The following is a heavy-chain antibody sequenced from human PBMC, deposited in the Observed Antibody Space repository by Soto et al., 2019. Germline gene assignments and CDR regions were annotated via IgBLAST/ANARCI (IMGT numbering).Heavy chain of an antibody. Sequence: GESLKISCKGSGYSFTSYWIGWVRQMPGKGLEWMGIIYPGDSDTRYSPSFQGQVTISADKSISTAYLQWSSLKASDTAMYYCARGGLLWFGEKANYYYGMDVWGQGTTVTVSS. CDR1: GYSFTSYW. J-gene: IGHJ6*02. CDR3: ARGGLLWFGEKANYYYGMDV. CDR2: IYPGDSDT. V-gene: IGHV5-51*01. D-gene: IGHD3-10*01.